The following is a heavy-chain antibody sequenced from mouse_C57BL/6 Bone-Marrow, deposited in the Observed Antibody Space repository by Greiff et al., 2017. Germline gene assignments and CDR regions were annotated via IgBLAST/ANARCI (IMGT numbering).Heavy chain of an antibody. J-gene: IGHJ2*01. V-gene: IGHV14-4*01. Sequence: EVQRVESGAELVRPGASVKLSCTASGFNIKDDYMHWVKQRPEQGLEWIGWIDPENGDTEYASKFQGKATITADTSSNTAYLQLSSLTSEDTAVYYCTIYYGNPFDYWGQGTTLTVSS. CDR3: TIYYGNPFDY. CDR2: IDPENGDT. CDR1: GFNIKDDY. D-gene: IGHD2-1*01.